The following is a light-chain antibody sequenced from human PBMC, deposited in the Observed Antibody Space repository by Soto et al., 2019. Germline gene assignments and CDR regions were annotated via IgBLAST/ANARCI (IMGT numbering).Light chain of an antibody. CDR3: SSYAGSNSVV. CDR1: SSDVGGYNY. V-gene: IGLV2-8*01. Sequence: QSALTQPPSASGSPGQSVTISCTGSSSDVGGYNYVSWYQHHPGKAPKLMIYEVSKRPSGVPDRCSGSKSGNTASLTVSGLQAEDEADYYCSSYAGSNSVVFGGGTKLTVL. CDR2: EVS. J-gene: IGLJ2*01.